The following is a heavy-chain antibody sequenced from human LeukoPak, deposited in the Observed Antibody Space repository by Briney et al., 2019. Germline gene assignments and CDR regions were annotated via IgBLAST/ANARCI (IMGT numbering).Heavy chain of an antibody. Sequence: GASVKVSCKASGYTFTGYYMHWVRQAPGQGLEWMGWISAYNGNTNYAQKLQGRVTMTTDTSTSTAYMELRSLRSDDTAVYYCARTLSDSGLSYWGQGTLVTVSS. CDR1: GYTFTGYY. CDR2: ISAYNGNT. V-gene: IGHV1-18*04. D-gene: IGHD3-10*01. CDR3: ARTLSDSGLSY. J-gene: IGHJ4*02.